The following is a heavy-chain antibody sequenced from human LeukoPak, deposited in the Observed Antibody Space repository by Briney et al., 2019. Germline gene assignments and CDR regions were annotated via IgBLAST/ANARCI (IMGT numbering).Heavy chain of an antibody. CDR3: AREVAGFDY. Sequence: SETLSLTCTVSGYSISSGYYWGWIRQPPGKGLEWIANIYHSGNTYYNPSLKSRVSISVDTSKSQFSLKVNSVTAADTAVYYCAREVAGFDYWGQGTLVTVSS. D-gene: IGHD6-19*01. V-gene: IGHV4-38-2*02. CDR2: IYHSGNT. J-gene: IGHJ4*02. CDR1: GYSISSGYY.